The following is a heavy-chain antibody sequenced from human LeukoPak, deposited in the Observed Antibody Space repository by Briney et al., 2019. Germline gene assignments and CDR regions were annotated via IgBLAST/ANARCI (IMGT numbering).Heavy chain of an antibody. V-gene: IGHV1-8*01. CDR1: GYTFTSYD. Sequence: ASVKVSCTASGYTFTSYDINWVRPATGQGLGWMGWMNPNSGNTGYAQKFQGRVTMTRNTSISTAYMELSSLRSEDTAVYYCARALFLPYYDSSGYQNWYAFDIWGQGTMVTVSS. D-gene: IGHD3-22*01. CDR2: MNPNSGNT. CDR3: ARALFLPYYDSSGYQNWYAFDI. J-gene: IGHJ3*02.